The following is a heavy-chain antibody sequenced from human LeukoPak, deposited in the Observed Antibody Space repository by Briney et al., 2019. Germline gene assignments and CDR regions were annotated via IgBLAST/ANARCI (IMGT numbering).Heavy chain of an antibody. CDR2: IYTSGST. J-gene: IGHJ4*02. D-gene: IGHD1-26*01. Sequence: SETLSLTCTVSGGSISSYYWSWIRQPTGKGLEWIGRIYTSGSTNYNASLKSRVSMSVDTSKNQFSLKLSSVTAADTAVFYCARENSGGYREFDYWGQGTLVTVSS. CDR1: GGSISSYY. CDR3: ARENSGGYREFDY. V-gene: IGHV4-4*07.